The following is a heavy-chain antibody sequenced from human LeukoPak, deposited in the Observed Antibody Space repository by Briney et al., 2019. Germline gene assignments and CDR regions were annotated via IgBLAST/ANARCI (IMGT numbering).Heavy chain of an antibody. CDR1: GGSSSGYY. CDR2: INHSGST. V-gene: IGHV4-34*01. CDR3: ARFLYSSSALWHFDY. Sequence: PSETLSLTCAVYGGSSSGYYWSWIRQPPGKGLEWIGEINHSGSTNYNPSLKSRVTISVDTSKNQFSLKLSSVTAADTAVYYCARFLYSSSALWHFDYWGQGTLVTVSS. J-gene: IGHJ4*02. D-gene: IGHD6-6*01.